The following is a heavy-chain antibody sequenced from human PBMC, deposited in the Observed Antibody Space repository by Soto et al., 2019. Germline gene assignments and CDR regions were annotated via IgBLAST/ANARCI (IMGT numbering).Heavy chain of an antibody. J-gene: IGHJ4*02. V-gene: IGHV4-59*08. CDR2: IYYSGST. CDR1: GGSISRYY. CDR3: ARRYGYSFDY. D-gene: IGHD1-1*01. Sequence: SETLSLTCTVSGGSISRYYWSWIRQRPGKGLEWIGYIYYSGSTNYNPSLKSRVTISVDTSKNQFSLKLSSVTAADTAVYYCARRYGYSFDYWGQGTLVTVSS.